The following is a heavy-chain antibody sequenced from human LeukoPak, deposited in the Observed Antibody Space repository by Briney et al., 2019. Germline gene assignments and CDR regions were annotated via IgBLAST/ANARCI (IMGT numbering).Heavy chain of an antibody. CDR3: VRVLHRWYPNFDY. CDR1: GGSISSSSYY. D-gene: IGHD6-13*01. CDR2: IYYSGST. V-gene: IGHV4-39*07. Sequence: SETLSLTCTVSGGSISSSSYYWGWIRQPPGKGLEWIGSIYYSGSTYYNPSLKSRVTISVDTSKNQFSLKLSSVTAADTAVYYCVRVLHRWYPNFDYWGQGTLVTVSS. J-gene: IGHJ4*02.